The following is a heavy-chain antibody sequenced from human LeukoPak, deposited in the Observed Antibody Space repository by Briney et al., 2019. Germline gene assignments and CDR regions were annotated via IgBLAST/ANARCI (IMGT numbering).Heavy chain of an antibody. Sequence: PSQTLSLTCTVSGGSVSSSHYWGWIRQPPGKGLECIGSIYYGGSTYYNASLRSRVTTSVDTSKNQFSLKLSSVTAADTAVYYCAKSTYYYDTFVNAFDLWGQGTVVTVSS. CDR2: IYYGGST. CDR3: AKSTYYYDTFVNAFDL. D-gene: IGHD3-22*01. J-gene: IGHJ3*01. CDR1: GGSVSSSHY. V-gene: IGHV4-39*07.